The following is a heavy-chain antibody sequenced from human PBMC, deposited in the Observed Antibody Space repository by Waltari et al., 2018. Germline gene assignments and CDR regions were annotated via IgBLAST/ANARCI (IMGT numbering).Heavy chain of an antibody. Sequence: QVQLQQWGAGLLKPSETLSLTCAVYGGSFSGYYWSWIRQPPGKGLEWIGEINHSGSTNDNPSLKRRVTISVDTSKNQFSLKLSSVTAADTAVYYCARGSGDYYDGLDYWGQGTLVTVSS. CDR1: GGSFSGYY. CDR3: ARGSGDYYDGLDY. J-gene: IGHJ4*02. D-gene: IGHD3-22*01. CDR2: INHSGST. V-gene: IGHV4-34*01.